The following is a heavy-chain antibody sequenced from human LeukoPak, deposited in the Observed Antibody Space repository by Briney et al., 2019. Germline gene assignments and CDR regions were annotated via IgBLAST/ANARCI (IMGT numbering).Heavy chain of an antibody. CDR1: GGSISSYY. V-gene: IGHV4-4*07. J-gene: IGHJ3*02. CDR2: IYTSGST. CDR3: ARGRDDSSGYYYFPDAFDI. Sequence: SETLSLTCTVSGGSISSYYWSWIRQPAGKGLEWIGRIYTSGSTNYNPSLKSRVTMSVDTSKNQFSLKLSSVTAADTAVYYCARGRDDSSGYYYFPDAFDIWGQGTMVTVSS. D-gene: IGHD3-22*01.